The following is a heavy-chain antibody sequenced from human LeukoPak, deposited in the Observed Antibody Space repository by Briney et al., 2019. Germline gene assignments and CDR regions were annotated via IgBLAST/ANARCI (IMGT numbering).Heavy chain of an antibody. J-gene: IGHJ4*02. V-gene: IGHV1-69*04. Sequence: ASVKVSCKASGGTFSSYAISWVRQAPGQGLEWMGRIIPILGIANYAQKFQGRVTITADKSTSTAYMELSSLRSEDTAVYYCARGQSDDYGDYGWGQGILVTVSS. CDR1: GGTFSSYA. CDR3: ARGQSDDYGDYG. D-gene: IGHD4-17*01. CDR2: IIPILGIA.